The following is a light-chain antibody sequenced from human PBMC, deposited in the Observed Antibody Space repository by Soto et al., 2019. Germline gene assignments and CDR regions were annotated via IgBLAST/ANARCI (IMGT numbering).Light chain of an antibody. J-gene: IGKJ4*01. CDR1: QSVSNNY. V-gene: IGKV3D-20*02. CDR3: QQRSTGPPLS. CDR2: GAS. Sequence: EIVLTQSPGTLSLSPGERATLSCRTSQSVSNNYLAWYQQKPGQAPRLLIYGASSRATGVPDRFSGSGSGTDFTLSISRLEPEDFAVYYCQQRSTGPPLSFGVGTKVDIK.